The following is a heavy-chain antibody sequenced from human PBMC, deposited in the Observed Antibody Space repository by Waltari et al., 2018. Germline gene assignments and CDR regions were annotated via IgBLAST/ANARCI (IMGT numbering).Heavy chain of an antibody. V-gene: IGHV2-5*01. CDR2: IYWNDDK. J-gene: IGHJ4*02. Sequence: QITLKESGPTLVTPTQTLTLTCTFSGFSLSTSGVGVGWIRPPPGKALEWLALIYWNDDKRYSPSLKSRLTITKDTSKNQVVLTMTNMDPVDTATYYCAHIPLLRRDGYNFDYWGQGTLVTVSS. D-gene: IGHD5-12*01. CDR1: GFSLSTSGVG. CDR3: AHIPLLRRDGYNFDY.